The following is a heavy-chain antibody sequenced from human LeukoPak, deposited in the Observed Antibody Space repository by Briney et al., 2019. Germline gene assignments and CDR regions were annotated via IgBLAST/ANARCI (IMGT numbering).Heavy chain of an antibody. CDR3: AKDGGTFASLDV. D-gene: IGHD3-16*01. CDR2: INTDGSIT. V-gene: IGHV3-74*01. CDR1: GFTFSDYW. J-gene: IGHJ6*02. Sequence: GGSLRLSCAASGFTFSDYWIHWVRQAPGKGLVWVSRINTDGSITNYADSVKGRFTISRDNAKNTLYLQMSSLRAEDTAVYYCAKDGGTFASLDVWGQGTTVTVSS.